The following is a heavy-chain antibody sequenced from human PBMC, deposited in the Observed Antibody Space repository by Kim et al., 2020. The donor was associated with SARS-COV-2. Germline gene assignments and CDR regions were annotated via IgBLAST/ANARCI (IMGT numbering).Heavy chain of an antibody. Sequence: GGSLRLSCAASGFTFSDYYMSWIRQAPGKGLEWVSYISSSGSTIYYADSVKGRFTISRDNAKNSLYLQMNSLRAGDTAVYYCARDPAGTVDWFDPWGQGTRVTVSS. CDR1: GFTFSDYY. D-gene: IGHD6-13*01. V-gene: IGHV3-11*01. J-gene: IGHJ5*02. CDR3: ARDPAGTVDWFDP. CDR2: ISSSGSTI.